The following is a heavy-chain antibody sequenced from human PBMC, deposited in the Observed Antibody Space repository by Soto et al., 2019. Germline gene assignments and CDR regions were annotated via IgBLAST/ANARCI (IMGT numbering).Heavy chain of an antibody. V-gene: IGHV4-39*07. CDR3: ARGVGVWYSSGWYGQRHAFDI. D-gene: IGHD6-13*01. CDR2: INHSGST. J-gene: IGHJ3*02. CDR1: GGSISSGDYY. Sequence: SETLSITCTVSGGSISSGDYYWSWIRQPPWKGLELIGEINHSGSTNYNPSLKSRVTISVDTSKNQFSLKLSSVTAADTAVYYCARGVGVWYSSGWYGQRHAFDIWGQGTMVTVSS.